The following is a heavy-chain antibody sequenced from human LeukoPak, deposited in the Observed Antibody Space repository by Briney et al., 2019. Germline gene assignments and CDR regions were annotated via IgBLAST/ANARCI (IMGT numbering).Heavy chain of an antibody. CDR1: GFTVSSNY. CDR2: IYSGGST. CDR3: ARVTSEYSSSSPYYYYYYMDV. J-gene: IGHJ6*03. Sequence: GGSLRLSCAASGFTVSSNYMSWVRQAPGKGLEWVSVIYSGGSTYYADSVKGRFTISRDNSKNTLYLQMNSLRAEDTAVYYCARVTSEYSSSSPYYYYYYMDVWGKGTTVTVSS. V-gene: IGHV3-53*01. D-gene: IGHD6-6*01.